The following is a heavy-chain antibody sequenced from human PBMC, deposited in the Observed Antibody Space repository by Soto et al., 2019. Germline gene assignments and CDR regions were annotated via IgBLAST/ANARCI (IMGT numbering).Heavy chain of an antibody. D-gene: IGHD2-2*01. V-gene: IGHV3-7*01. CDR2: IKEDASEE. Sequence: EVQLVQSGGDLVQPGGSLRLSGVASGFTFNTDWLTWVRQAPGMGLEWVAGIKEDASEEVYVDSVKGRFSISRDNAKNSLYLQLNSLRAEDTAVYYCATAISSPFSNFDSWGQGSLVTVSS. CDR1: GFTFNTDW. J-gene: IGHJ4*02. CDR3: ATAISSPFSNFDS.